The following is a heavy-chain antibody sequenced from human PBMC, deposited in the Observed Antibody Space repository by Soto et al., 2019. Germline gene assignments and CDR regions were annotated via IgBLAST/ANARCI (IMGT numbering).Heavy chain of an antibody. V-gene: IGHV3-23*01. CDR3: ADILWGGREYFDY. Sequence: EVQLLESGGGLVQPGGSLRLSCAASGFIFSTYAMSWVRQAPGKGLEWIAAISGSGDTTYYADSVRGRFTISRDNSKNTLYLQMNSMTVEDTAVYYCADILWGGREYFDYWGQGTLATVST. J-gene: IGHJ4*02. CDR1: GFIFSTYA. CDR2: ISGSGDTT. D-gene: IGHD2-21*01.